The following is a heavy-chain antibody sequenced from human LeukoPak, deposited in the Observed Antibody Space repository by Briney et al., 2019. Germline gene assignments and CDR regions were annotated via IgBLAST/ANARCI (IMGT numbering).Heavy chain of an antibody. CDR2: ISSSSSYI. CDR3: ARVISVAGYDY. J-gene: IGHJ4*02. V-gene: IGHV3-11*06. CDR1: GFTFSDYY. D-gene: IGHD6-19*01. Sequence: GGSLRLSCAASGFTFSDYYMSWIRQAPGKGLEWVSSISSSSSYIYYADSVKGRFTISRDNAKNSLYLQMNSLRAEDTAVYYCARVISVAGYDYWGQGTLVTVSS.